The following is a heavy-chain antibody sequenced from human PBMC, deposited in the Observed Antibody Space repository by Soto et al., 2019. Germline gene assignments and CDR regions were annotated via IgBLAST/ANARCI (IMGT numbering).Heavy chain of an antibody. CDR2: INPIDGST. V-gene: IGHV1-46*01. CDR3: ARDTGYSDSSGYSTPGWFYP. CDR1: GYTFTTYY. J-gene: IGHJ5*02. D-gene: IGHD3-22*01. Sequence: ASVKVSCKASGYTFTTYYMHWVRQAPGQGLEWMGIINPIDGSTIYAQKFQGRVTMTRDTSTSTVYMELSSLRSEDTAVFYCARDTGYSDSSGYSTPGWFYPWGQGTLVTVSS.